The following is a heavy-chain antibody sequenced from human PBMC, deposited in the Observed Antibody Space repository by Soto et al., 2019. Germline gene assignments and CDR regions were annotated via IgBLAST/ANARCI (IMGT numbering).Heavy chain of an antibody. CDR3: ALGWGLSGQSDY. V-gene: IGHV4-39*01. CDR2: IYYSGST. J-gene: IGHJ4*02. CDR1: GGSISSSSYY. D-gene: IGHD1-26*01. Sequence: QLQLQESGPGLVKPSETLSLTCTVSGGSISSSSYYWGWIRQPPGKGLEWIGSIYYSGSTYYNPSLKSRVTISVDTSKNQFSLKLSSVTAADTAVYYCALGWGLSGQSDYWGQGTLVTVSS.